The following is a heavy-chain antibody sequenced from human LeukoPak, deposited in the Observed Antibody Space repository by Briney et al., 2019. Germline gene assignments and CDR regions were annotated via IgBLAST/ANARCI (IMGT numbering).Heavy chain of an antibody. CDR3: ARDLCHILTGYFTPLNCPFDP. D-gene: IGHD3-9*01. V-gene: IGHV1-46*01. CDR2: INPSGGGT. Sequence: GASVKVSCKASGYTFTSYYMHWVRQAPGQGLEWMGIINPSGGGTSYAQKFQGRVTMTRDTSTSTVYMELSSLRSEDTAVYYCARDLCHILTGYFTPLNCPFDPWGQGTLVTVSS. CDR1: GYTFTSYY. J-gene: IGHJ5*02.